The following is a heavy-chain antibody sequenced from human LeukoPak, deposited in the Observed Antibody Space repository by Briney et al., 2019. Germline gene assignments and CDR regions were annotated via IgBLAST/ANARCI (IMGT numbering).Heavy chain of an antibody. V-gene: IGHV1-46*01. CDR2: INPSGGST. Sequence: ASVKVSCKASGYTFTSYYMHWVRQAPGQGLEGMGIINPSGGSTSYAQKFQGRVTMTRDTSTSTVYMELSSLRSEDTAVYYCARAYLVDSSGYHPLDYWGQGTLVTVSS. D-gene: IGHD3-22*01. J-gene: IGHJ4*02. CDR3: ARAYLVDSSGYHPLDY. CDR1: GYTFTSYY.